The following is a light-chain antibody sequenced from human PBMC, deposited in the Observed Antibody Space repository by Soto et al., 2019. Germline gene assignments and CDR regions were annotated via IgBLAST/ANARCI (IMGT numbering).Light chain of an antibody. J-gene: IGKJ2*01. CDR1: RSVSSSY. CDR3: KQYGSSPPYT. CDR2: GAS. Sequence: EIVLTQSPGTLSLSPGKRATLSCRASRSVSSSYLAWYQQKPGQAPRLLIYGASSRATGIPDRFSGSGSGTDFTLTISRLEPEVFEGYYCKQYGSSPPYTFGQGTKLEIK. V-gene: IGKV3-20*01.